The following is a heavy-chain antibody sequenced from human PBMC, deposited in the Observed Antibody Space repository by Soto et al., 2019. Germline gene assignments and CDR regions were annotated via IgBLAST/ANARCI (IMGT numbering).Heavy chain of an antibody. V-gene: IGHV1-18*01. CDR1: GYTFSNYG. D-gene: IGHD6-19*01. CDR2: ISGYNGNT. Sequence: QVQLVQSGAEVKKPGASVTVSCKTSGYTFSNYGINWVRQATGQGLEWMGWISGYNGNTNYAQRAQGRCTMTPPKAPGTVYRELRSLKSDASAIFYCSRFFMVGGWLAPNYYPGMDVWGHGTRVTVSS. CDR3: SRFFMVGGWLAPNYYPGMDV. J-gene: IGHJ6*01.